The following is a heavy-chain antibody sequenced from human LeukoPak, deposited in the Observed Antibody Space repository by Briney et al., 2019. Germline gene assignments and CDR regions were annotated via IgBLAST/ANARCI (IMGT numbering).Heavy chain of an antibody. CDR1: GFTFSSYW. D-gene: IGHD5-24*01. J-gene: IGHJ4*02. V-gene: IGHV3-74*01. Sequence: GGSLRLSCTVSGFTFSSYWMHWVRQAPGMGLVWVSRINTDGSTTSYADSVKDRFTISRDNAKNTLYLQVNSLRAEYTAVYYCARGGLEPVDYWGQGTLVTVSS. CDR2: INTDGSTT. CDR3: ARGGLEPVDY.